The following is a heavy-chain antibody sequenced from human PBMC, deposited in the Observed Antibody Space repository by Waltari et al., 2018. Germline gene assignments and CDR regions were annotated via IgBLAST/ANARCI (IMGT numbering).Heavy chain of an antibody. CDR3: AREATRDAFDI. CDR1: GFTFSSYC. Sequence: EVQLVESGGGLVQPGGSLRLSCAASGFTFSSYCMSWVRQAPGKGLEWVANIKQDGSEKYYVDSVKGRFTISRDNAKNSLYLQMNSLRAEDTAVYYCAREATRDAFDIWGQGTMVTVSS. CDR2: IKQDGSEK. J-gene: IGHJ3*02. V-gene: IGHV3-7*01.